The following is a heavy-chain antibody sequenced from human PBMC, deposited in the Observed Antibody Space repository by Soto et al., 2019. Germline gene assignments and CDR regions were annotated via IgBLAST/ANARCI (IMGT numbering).Heavy chain of an antibody. CDR1: GGTFSSYT. Sequence: ASVKVSCKASGGTFSSYTISWVRQAPGQGLEWMGRIIPILGIANYAQKFQGRVTITADKSTSTAYMELSSLRSEDTAVYYCARGRLGYCSSTSCNWFDPWGQGTLVTVSS. D-gene: IGHD2-2*01. CDR2: IIPILGIA. CDR3: ARGRLGYCSSTSCNWFDP. V-gene: IGHV1-69*02. J-gene: IGHJ5*02.